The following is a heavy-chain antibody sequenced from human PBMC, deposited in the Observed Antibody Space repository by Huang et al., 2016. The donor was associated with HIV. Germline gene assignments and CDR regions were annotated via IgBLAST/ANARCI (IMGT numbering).Heavy chain of an antibody. V-gene: IGHV5-51*01. Sequence: EVLLVQSGAELKEPGESLKISCKASGYGFGSYWIGLVRQKPGKGLEWMGISYPRDSETKYSPSLDGQVTISADKSTRTAYLQWESLKAPDTAIYFCARQVDGFRSHFDFWGQGTLVSVSS. CDR1: GYGFGSYW. D-gene: IGHD5-18*01. CDR2: SYPRDSET. J-gene: IGHJ4*02. CDR3: ARQVDGFRSHFDF.